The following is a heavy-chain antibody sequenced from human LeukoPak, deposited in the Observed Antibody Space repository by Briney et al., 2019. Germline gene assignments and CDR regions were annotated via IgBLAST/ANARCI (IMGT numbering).Heavy chain of an antibody. J-gene: IGHJ4*02. V-gene: IGHV3-74*01. CDR1: GFTFISYW. Sequence: GGSLRLSCAASGFTFISYWMHWVRQVPGKGLVWVSHINTDGATTTHADSVKGRFTISRDNAKNTLYLQMTSLGAEDTALYYCARDPWGYRAGVMDFWGLGTLVTVSS. CDR2: INTDGATT. CDR3: ARDPWGYRAGVMDF. D-gene: IGHD1-1*01.